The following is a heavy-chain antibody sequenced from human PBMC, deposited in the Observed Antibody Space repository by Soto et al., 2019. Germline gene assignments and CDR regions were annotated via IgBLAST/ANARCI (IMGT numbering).Heavy chain of an antibody. CDR1: GLTFSSFA. V-gene: IGHV3-23*01. J-gene: IGHJ3*02. CDR3: AKRTGSSPGKDAFDI. CDR2: ISGSGGST. D-gene: IGHD2-15*01. Sequence: EVQLLESGGGLVQPGGSLRLSCATSGLTFSSFAMSWVRQAPGKGLEWVSAISGSGGSTYYADSVKGRFTISRDNSKNTLYLQMNSLRAEDTAVYYCAKRTGSSPGKDAFDIWGQGTMVTVSS.